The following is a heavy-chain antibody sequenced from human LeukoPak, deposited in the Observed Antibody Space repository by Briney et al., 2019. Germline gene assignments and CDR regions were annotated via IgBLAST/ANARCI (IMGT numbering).Heavy chain of an antibody. D-gene: IGHD2-15*01. CDR2: IYYNGKT. J-gene: IGHJ3*02. Sequence: SETLSLTCTVSGGSVTYTNYYWGWIRQPPGKGLQWIGVIYYNGKTYYNPSLKSRVTVAVDTSKNRFSLKLSSVTAADTAVYHCARHCCSGPAKRVFDIWGQGTMVTVSS. CDR3: ARHCCSGPAKRVFDI. V-gene: IGHV4-39*01. CDR1: GGSVTYTNYY.